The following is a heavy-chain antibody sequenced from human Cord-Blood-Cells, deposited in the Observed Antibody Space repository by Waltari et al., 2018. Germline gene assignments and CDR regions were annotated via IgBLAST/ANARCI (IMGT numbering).Heavy chain of an antibody. CDR3: AKDISEEDTAPLDY. J-gene: IGHJ4*02. D-gene: IGHD5-18*01. Sequence: GFTFSSYAMSWVRQAPGKGLEWVSAISGSGGSTYYADSVKGRFTISRDNSKNTLYLQMNSLRAEDTAVYYCAKDISEEDTAPLDYWGQGTLVTVSS. CDR2: ISGSGGST. CDR1: GFTFSSYA. V-gene: IGHV3-23*01.